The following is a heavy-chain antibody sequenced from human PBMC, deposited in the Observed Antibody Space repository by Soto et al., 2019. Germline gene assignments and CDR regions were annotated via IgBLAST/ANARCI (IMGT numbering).Heavy chain of an antibody. CDR1: GYTFTGYY. Sequence: GASVKVSCKASGYTFTGYYLHCVRQAPGQGLEWMGWINPNTGVTSNAQKFQGRVTMTRETSIRTAYMELSRLRSDDTAIYYCARNLMAASGTFDYWGQGTLVTVSS. V-gene: IGHV1-2*02. J-gene: IGHJ4*02. D-gene: IGHD6-13*01. CDR3: ARNLMAASGTFDY. CDR2: INPNTGVT.